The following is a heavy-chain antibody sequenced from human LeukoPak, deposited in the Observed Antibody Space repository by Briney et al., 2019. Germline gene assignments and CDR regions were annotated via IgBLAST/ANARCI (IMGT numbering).Heavy chain of an antibody. CDR3: ARVPAAGVYYYYMDV. Sequence: PSETLSLTCTVSGGSISSGSYYWSWIRQPAGKGLEWIGRIYTSGSTNYNPSLKSRVTISVDTSKNQFSLKLSSVTAADTAVYYCARVPAAGVYYYYMDVWGKGTTVTVSS. J-gene: IGHJ6*03. V-gene: IGHV4-61*02. D-gene: IGHD2-2*01. CDR1: GGSISSGSYY. CDR2: IYTSGST.